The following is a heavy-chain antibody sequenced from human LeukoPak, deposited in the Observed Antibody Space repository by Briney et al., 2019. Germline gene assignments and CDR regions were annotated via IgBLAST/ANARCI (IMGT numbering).Heavy chain of an antibody. J-gene: IGHJ4*02. D-gene: IGHD4-17*01. CDR3: AEYGDYSPFDY. CDR2: INHNGNVN. Sequence: GGSLRLSCAASGFTFSSYWMNWARQAPGKGLEWVASINHNGNVNYYVDSVKGRFTISRDNAKNSLYLQMSNLRAEDTAVYYLAEYGDYSPFDYWGQGTLVTVSS. CDR1: GFTFSSYW. V-gene: IGHV3-7*01.